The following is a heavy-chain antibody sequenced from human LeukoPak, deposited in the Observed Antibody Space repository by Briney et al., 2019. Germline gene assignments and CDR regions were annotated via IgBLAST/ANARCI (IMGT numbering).Heavy chain of an antibody. V-gene: IGHV1-2*02. Sequence: ASVKVSCKASGYTFTGYYMHWVRQAPGQGLEWMGWINPNSGGTNYAQKFQGRVTMTGDTSISTAYMELSRLRSDDTAVYYCARAGLWDFYDSSGYHNGAFDIWGQGTMVTVSS. CDR2: INPNSGGT. CDR1: GYTFTGYY. D-gene: IGHD3-22*01. CDR3: ARAGLWDFYDSSGYHNGAFDI. J-gene: IGHJ3*02.